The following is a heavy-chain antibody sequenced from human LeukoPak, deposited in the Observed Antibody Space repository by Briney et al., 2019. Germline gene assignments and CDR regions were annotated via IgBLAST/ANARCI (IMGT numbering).Heavy chain of an antibody. D-gene: IGHD2-21*02. Sequence: GGSLRLSCAASGFTFSDYYMSWIRQAPGKGLEWVSYISSSGSTIYYADSVKGRFTISGDNAKNSLYLQMNSLRAEDTAVYYCARDSSPRTAYYYYGMDVWGQGTTVTVSS. CDR3: ARDSSPRTAYYYYGMDV. CDR2: ISSSGSTI. V-gene: IGHV3-11*01. CDR1: GFTFSDYY. J-gene: IGHJ6*02.